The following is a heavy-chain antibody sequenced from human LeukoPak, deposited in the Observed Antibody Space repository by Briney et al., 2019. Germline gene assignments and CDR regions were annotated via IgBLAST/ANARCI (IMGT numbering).Heavy chain of an antibody. J-gene: IGHJ3*02. D-gene: IGHD6-13*01. Sequence: ASVKVSCKASGYTLTGYYMHWVRQAPGQGLEWMGRINPNSGGTNYAQKFQGRVTMTRDTSISTAYMELSRLRSDDTAVYYCASHLYSSSWSDAFDIWGQGTMVTVSS. CDR1: GYTLTGYY. CDR3: ASHLYSSSWSDAFDI. V-gene: IGHV1-2*06. CDR2: INPNSGGT.